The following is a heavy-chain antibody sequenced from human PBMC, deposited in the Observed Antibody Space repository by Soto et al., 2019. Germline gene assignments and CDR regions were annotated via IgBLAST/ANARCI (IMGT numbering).Heavy chain of an antibody. Sequence: SETLSLTCAVYGGSFSGYYWSWIRQPPGKGLEWIGEINHSGSTNYNPSLKSRVTISVDTSKNQFSLKLSSVTAADTAVYYCASKIVVVVDNWFDPWGQGTLVTVSS. CDR1: GGSFSGYY. J-gene: IGHJ5*02. CDR3: ASKIVVVVDNWFDP. D-gene: IGHD2-15*01. CDR2: INHSGST. V-gene: IGHV4-34*01.